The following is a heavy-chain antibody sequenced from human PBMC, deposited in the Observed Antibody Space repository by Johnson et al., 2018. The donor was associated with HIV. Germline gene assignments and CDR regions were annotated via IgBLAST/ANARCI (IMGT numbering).Heavy chain of an antibody. D-gene: IGHD1-14*01. CDR3: ARATTSKDHAFDI. J-gene: IGHJ3*02. Sequence: EVQLVESGGGLIQPGGSLRLSCAASGFSVSYHYMSWVRQAPEKGLEWVADIKCDGSEKYYVDSVKGRLTISRDNAKNSLYLQMNSLRAEDTAVFYCARATTSKDHAFDIWGQGTMVTVSS. CDR2: IKCDGSEK. CDR1: GFSVSYHY. V-gene: IGHV3-52*01.